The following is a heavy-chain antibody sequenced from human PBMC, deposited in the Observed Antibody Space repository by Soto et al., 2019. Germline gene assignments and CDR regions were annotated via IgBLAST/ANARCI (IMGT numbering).Heavy chain of an antibody. CDR1: GGSISSSSYY. Sequence: SVTLSLTCTVSGGSISSSSYYCGWIRQPPGKGLEWIGYIYYSGSTNYNPSLKSRVTISVDTFKNQFSLKLSSVTAADTAVYYCARRYGGNLDYWGQGTLVTVSS. J-gene: IGHJ4*02. D-gene: IGHD1-26*01. V-gene: IGHV4-61*05. CDR3: ARRYGGNLDY. CDR2: IYYSGST.